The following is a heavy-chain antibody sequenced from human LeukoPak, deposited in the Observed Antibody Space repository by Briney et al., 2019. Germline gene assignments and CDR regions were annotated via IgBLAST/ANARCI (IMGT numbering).Heavy chain of an antibody. D-gene: IGHD5-18*01. V-gene: IGHV1-58*01. J-gene: IGHJ4*02. Sequence: ASVKVSCKASGFTFTSSAVQWVRQARGQRLEWIGWIVVGSGNTNYAQKFQERVTITRDMSTSTAYMELSSLRSEDTAVYYCARVSGMGRIQLWYPTPYYFDYWGQGTLVTVSS. CDR3: ARVSGMGRIQLWYPTPYYFDY. CDR2: IVVGSGNT. CDR1: GFTFTSSA.